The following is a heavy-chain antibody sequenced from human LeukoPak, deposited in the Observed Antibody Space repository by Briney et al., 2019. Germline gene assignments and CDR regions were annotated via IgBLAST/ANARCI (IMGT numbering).Heavy chain of an antibody. CDR2: IVTDTGDT. CDR3: ARKSPATFDSAFDI. D-gene: IGHD3-9*01. J-gene: IGHJ3*02. Sequence: GASVKVSCKASGFTFTDYYIHWVRQAPGQGLEWLGYIVTDTGDTNYAQTFQARITMTRDTSITTAYMELSGLTSDDSAVYYCARKSPATFDSAFDIWGRGTLVTVSS. V-gene: IGHV1-2*02. CDR1: GFTFTDYY.